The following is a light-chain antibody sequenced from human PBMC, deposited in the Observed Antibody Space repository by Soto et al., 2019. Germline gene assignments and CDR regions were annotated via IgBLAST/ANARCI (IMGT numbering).Light chain of an antibody. J-gene: IGKJ2*01. V-gene: IGKV3-15*01. CDR2: GAS. Sequence: EIVMTQAPATLYVSPGERATLSCRASQSVGSNLAWYQQNPGQPPRLLIYGASTRATGIPARFSGSVSGTEFTLTISSLQSEDFAVYYCQQYNNWPSYTFGQGTKREIK. CDR1: QSVGSN. CDR3: QQYNNWPSYT.